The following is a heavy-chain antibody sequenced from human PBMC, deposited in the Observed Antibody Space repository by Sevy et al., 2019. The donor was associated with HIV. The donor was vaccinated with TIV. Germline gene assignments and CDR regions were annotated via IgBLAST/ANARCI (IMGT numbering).Heavy chain of an antibody. CDR2: ISGSGGDT. CDR3: AKDAYYYDSSGYSMSQWYYGMDV. J-gene: IGHJ6*02. V-gene: IGHV3-23*01. D-gene: IGHD3-22*01. Sequence: GGSLRLSCAASGFTFSTYAMSWVRQAPGKGLEWVSVISGSGGDTYYADSVKGRFTISRDNSKNTLYLQRNSLRAEETAVYYCAKDAYYYDSSGYSMSQWYYGMDVWDQGTTVTVSS. CDR1: GFTFSTYA.